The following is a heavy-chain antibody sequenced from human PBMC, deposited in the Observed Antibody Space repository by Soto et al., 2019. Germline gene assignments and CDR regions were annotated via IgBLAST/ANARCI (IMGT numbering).Heavy chain of an antibody. CDR1: GYKFTSNG. V-gene: IGHV1-18*01. CDR3: ARDQRRNFDY. Sequence: QVRLVQSGAEMKMPGASVKVSCKASGYKFTSNGISWVRQAPGQGLKWMGWISTSKGNTNYAQKFQGRVTMTTDTSTSTAYMELRSLRSDDTAVYYCARDQRRNFDYWGQGTLVTVSS. J-gene: IGHJ4*02. CDR2: ISTSKGNT.